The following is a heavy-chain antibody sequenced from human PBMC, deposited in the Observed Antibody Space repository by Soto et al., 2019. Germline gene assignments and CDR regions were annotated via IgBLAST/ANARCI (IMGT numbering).Heavy chain of an antibody. Sequence: ALVKVSCKASGYTFTSYGISWVRQAPGQGLEWMGWISAYNGNTNYAQKLQGRVTMTTDTSTSTAYMELRSLRSDDTAVYYCARDRSPGYDILTVYYRALHYYYVMDFWGQGTTVTVSS. D-gene: IGHD3-9*01. J-gene: IGHJ6*02. CDR1: GYTFTSYG. V-gene: IGHV1-18*01. CDR3: ARDRSPGYDILTVYYRALHYYYVMDF. CDR2: ISAYNGNT.